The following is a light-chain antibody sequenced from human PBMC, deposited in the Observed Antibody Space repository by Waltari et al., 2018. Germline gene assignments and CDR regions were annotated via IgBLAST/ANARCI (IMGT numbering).Light chain of an antibody. CDR1: QSFSSW. Sequence: DIQMTQSPSTLSASVGDRVVISCRASQSFSSWLAWYQQKPGKAPQLLIFKASVLESGVPSRFSGSGSGTEFALTISSLQPDDFATFYCQQYETYPYTFGQGTKLEIK. CDR3: QQYETYPYT. CDR2: KAS. J-gene: IGKJ2*01. V-gene: IGKV1-5*03.